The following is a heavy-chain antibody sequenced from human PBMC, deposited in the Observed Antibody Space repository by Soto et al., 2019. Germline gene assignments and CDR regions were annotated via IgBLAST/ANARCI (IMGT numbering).Heavy chain of an antibody. J-gene: IGHJ6*03. CDR1: GFTVSSNY. CDR3: ACSYGDYYYYYMDV. D-gene: IGHD4-17*01. V-gene: IGHV3-53*04. CDR2: IYSGGST. Sequence: QAGGSLRLSCAASGFTVSSNYMSWVRQAPGKGLEWVSVIYSGGSTYYADSVKGRFTISRHNSKNTLYLQMNSLRAEDTAVYYCACSYGDYYYYYMDVWGKGTTVTVSS.